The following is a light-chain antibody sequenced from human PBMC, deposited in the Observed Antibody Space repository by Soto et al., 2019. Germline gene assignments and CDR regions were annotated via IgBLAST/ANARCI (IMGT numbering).Light chain of an antibody. V-gene: IGLV2-8*01. CDR2: GVT. J-gene: IGLJ2*01. Sequence: QSALTQPPSASGSPGQSVTISCTGTSSDVGGYNYVSWYQQHPGKAPKLMIYGVTKRPSGVPDRFSASKSGNTASLTVSGLQAEDEADYYCSSYAGRNNLVFGGGTKETVL. CDR3: SSYAGRNNLV. CDR1: SSDVGGYNY.